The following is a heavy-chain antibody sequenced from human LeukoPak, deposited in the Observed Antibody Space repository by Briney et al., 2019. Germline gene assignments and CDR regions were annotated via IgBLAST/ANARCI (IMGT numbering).Heavy chain of an antibody. D-gene: IGHD5-18*01. V-gene: IGHV3-23*01. Sequence: GGSPRLSCAASGFTFSSYAMSWVRQAPGKGLEWVSAISGSGGSTYYADSVKGRFTISRDNSKNTLYLQMNSLRAEDTAVYYCAKQPWIQLWPSSYYFDYWGQGTLVTVSS. CDR3: AKQPWIQLWPSSYYFDY. J-gene: IGHJ4*02. CDR1: GFTFSSYA. CDR2: ISGSGGST.